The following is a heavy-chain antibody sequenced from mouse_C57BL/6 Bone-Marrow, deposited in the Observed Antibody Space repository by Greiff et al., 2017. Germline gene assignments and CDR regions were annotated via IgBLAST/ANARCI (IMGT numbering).Heavy chain of an antibody. CDR2: IYPGSGST. Sequence: QVQLQQPGAELVKPGASVKMSCKASGYTFTSYWITWVKQRPGQGLEWIGDIYPGSGSTNYNEKLKSKATRTVDTSSSTAYMQLSSLTSEDSAVYYCARPYYSNYWYFDVWGTGTTVTVSS. J-gene: IGHJ1*03. CDR3: ARPYYSNYWYFDV. V-gene: IGHV1-55*01. CDR1: GYTFTSYW. D-gene: IGHD2-5*01.